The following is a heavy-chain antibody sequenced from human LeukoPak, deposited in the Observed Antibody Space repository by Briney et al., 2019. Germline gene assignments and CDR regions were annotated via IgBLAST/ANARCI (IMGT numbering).Heavy chain of an antibody. V-gene: IGHV1-69*05. CDR3: ARDGCSGGSCYPDKAYYYYYMDV. CDR2: IIPIFGTA. J-gene: IGHJ6*03. D-gene: IGHD2-15*01. CDR1: GYTFTSYG. Sequence: GASVKVSCKASGYTFTSYGISWVRQAPGQGLEWMGRIIPIFGTANYAQKFQGRVTITTDESTSTAYMELSSLRSEDTAVYYCARDGCSGGSCYPDKAYYYYYMDVWGKGTTVTVSS.